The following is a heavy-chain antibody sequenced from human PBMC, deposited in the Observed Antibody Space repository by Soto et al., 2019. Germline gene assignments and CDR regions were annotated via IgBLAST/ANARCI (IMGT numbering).Heavy chain of an antibody. V-gene: IGHV4-31*03. CDR1: GDSVTSGGYY. Sequence: QVHLQESGPGLVKPSETLSLTCTVSGDSVTSGGYYWSWSRQHPGKGLEWIGYISFSGNTNYNPSLRSRVAISLDTSKNEFSLKLSSVTAADTAVYYCARDSGPGANGFDPWGQGNLVTVSS. CDR2: ISFSGNT. J-gene: IGHJ5*02. CDR3: ARDSGPGANGFDP. D-gene: IGHD3-10*01.